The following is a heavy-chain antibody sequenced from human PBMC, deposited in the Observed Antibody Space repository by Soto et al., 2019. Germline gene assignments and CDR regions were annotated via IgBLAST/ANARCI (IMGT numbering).Heavy chain of an antibody. CDR1: RFTFSDYY. CDR3: ARSRYGDFLDY. D-gene: IGHD4-17*01. J-gene: IGHJ4*02. V-gene: IGHV3-11*06. Sequence: QVQLVESGGGLVKPGGSLRLSCAASRFTFSDYYMSWIRQDPGKGLESVSYISGSSTYTYYADSVRGRFTISRDNAKNSLYLQMNSLRAEDTAIYYCARSRYGDFLDYWGQGTLVTVSS. CDR2: ISGSSTYT.